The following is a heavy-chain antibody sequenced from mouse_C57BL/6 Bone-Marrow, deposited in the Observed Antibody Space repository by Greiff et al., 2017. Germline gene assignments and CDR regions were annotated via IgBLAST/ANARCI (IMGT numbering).Heavy chain of an antibody. CDR3: AAHYDAMDY. CDR1: GFSLTSYG. J-gene: IGHJ4*01. V-gene: IGHV2-4*01. Sequence: VKLMESGPGLVQPSQSLSITCTVSGFSLTSYGVHWVRQPPGKGLEWLGVIWSGGSTDYNAAFISRLSISKDNSQSPVFFKMNSLHADDNAIYYCAAHYDAMDYWGQGTSVTVSS. CDR2: IWSGGST.